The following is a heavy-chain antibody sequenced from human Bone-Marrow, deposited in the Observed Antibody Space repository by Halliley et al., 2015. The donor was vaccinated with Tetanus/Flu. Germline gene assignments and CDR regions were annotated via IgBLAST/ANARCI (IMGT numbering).Heavy chain of an antibody. CDR3: ARSASETGFYGLDV. D-gene: IGHD2-15*01. J-gene: IGHJ6*02. Sequence: WMGIIDPDDSDPRYSPAFQGRVPISVDTAIKTAYLRWRSLKASDAAMYYCARSASETGFYGLDVWGQGTTVIVSS. CDR2: IDPDDSDP. V-gene: IGHV5-51*01.